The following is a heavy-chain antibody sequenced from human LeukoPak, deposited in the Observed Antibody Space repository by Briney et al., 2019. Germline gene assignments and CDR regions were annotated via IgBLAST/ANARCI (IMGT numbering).Heavy chain of an antibody. CDR2: IRYDGSNK. V-gene: IGHV3-30*02. CDR1: GFTFSSYG. D-gene: IGHD5-24*01. J-gene: IGHJ3*02. CDR3: AKDSNFLDAFDI. Sequence: GGSLRLSCAASGFTFSSYGMHWVRQAPGKGLEWVAFIRYDGSNKYYADSVKGRCTISRDNSKNTLYLQMNSLRAEDTAVYYCAKDSNFLDAFDIWGQGTMVTVSS.